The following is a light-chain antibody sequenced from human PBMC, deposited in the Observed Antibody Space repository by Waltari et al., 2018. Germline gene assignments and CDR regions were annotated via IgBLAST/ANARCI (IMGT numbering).Light chain of an antibody. CDR2: GAS. CDR3: QQYDSQPLT. Sequence: EIVMTQSPAILSVSPGEGVTLSCRASQSVRSNLAWYQQKPGQAPRLRIFGASTRATGFPARFSGGGSGTEFTLTITSLQSEDSAVYFCQQYDSQPLTFGGGTFVEIK. CDR1: QSVRSN. J-gene: IGKJ4*01. V-gene: IGKV3-15*01.